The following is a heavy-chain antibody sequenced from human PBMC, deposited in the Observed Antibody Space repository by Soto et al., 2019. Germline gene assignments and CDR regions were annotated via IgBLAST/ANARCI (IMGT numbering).Heavy chain of an antibody. J-gene: IGHJ3*02. CDR1: GGSISSYY. D-gene: IGHD6-19*01. CDR2: IYYSGST. V-gene: IGHV4-59*01. Sequence: SETLSLTCTVSGGSISSYYWSWIRQPPGKGLEWIGYIYYSGSTNYNPSLKSRVTISVDTSMNQFSLKLSSVTAADTAVYYCARDHSIAVAGTGAFDIWGQGTMVTVSS. CDR3: ARDHSIAVAGTGAFDI.